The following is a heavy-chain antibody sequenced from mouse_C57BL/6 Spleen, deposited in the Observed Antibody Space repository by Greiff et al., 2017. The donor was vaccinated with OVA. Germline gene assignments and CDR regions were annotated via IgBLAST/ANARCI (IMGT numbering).Heavy chain of an antibody. Sequence: EVQGVESGGGLVQPGGSLSLSCAASGFTFTDYYMSWVRQPPGKALEWLGFIRNKANGYTTEYSASVKGRFTISRDNSQSILYLQMNALRAEDSATYYCARYGIRSYAMGYWGQGTSVTVSS. D-gene: IGHD1-1*01. J-gene: IGHJ4*01. CDR3: ARYGIRSYAMGY. V-gene: IGHV7-3*01. CDR2: IRNKANGYTT. CDR1: GFTFTDYY.